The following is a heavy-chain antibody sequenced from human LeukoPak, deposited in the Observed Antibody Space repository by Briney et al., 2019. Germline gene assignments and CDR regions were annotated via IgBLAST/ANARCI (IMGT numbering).Heavy chain of an antibody. D-gene: IGHD2-2*01. CDR2: ISSSSSYI. Sequence: VGSLRLSCAASGFTFSSYSMNWVRQAPGKGLEWVSSISSSSSYIYYADSVKGRFTISRDNAKNSLYLQMNSLRAEDTAVYYCARDLVVPLDAFDIWGQGTMVTVSS. V-gene: IGHV3-21*01. CDR1: GFTFSSYS. J-gene: IGHJ3*02. CDR3: ARDLVVPLDAFDI.